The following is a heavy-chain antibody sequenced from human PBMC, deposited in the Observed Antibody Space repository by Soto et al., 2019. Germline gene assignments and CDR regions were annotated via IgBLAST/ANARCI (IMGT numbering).Heavy chain of an antibody. J-gene: IGHJ4*02. CDR3: ARGVTITFGGVIDHFDY. CDR1: GGSFSGYY. CDR2: INHSGST. Sequence: PSETLSLTCAVYGGSFSGYYWSWIRQPPGKGLEWIGEINHSGSTNYNPSLKSRVTISVDTSKNQFSLKLSSVTAADTAVYYCARGVTITFGGVIDHFDYWGQGTLVTVSS. D-gene: IGHD3-16*02. V-gene: IGHV4-34*01.